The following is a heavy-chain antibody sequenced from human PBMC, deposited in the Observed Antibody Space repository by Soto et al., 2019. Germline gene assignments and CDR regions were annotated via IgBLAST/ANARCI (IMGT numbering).Heavy chain of an antibody. D-gene: IGHD2-15*01. CDR2: IIPIFGTA. J-gene: IGHJ4*02. Sequence: QVQLVQSGAEVKKPGSSVKVSCKASGGTFSSYAISWVRQAPGQGLEWMGGIIPIFGTANYAQTFQGRVTITADKATSTAYMALSSLRSEATAVYYCARDGGGGGFDYWGQGTLVSVSS. CDR1: GGTFSSYA. CDR3: ARDGGGGGFDY. V-gene: IGHV1-69*06.